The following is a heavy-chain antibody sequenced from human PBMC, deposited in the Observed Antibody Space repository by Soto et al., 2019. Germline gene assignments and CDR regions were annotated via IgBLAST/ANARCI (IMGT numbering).Heavy chain of an antibody. D-gene: IGHD6-19*01. V-gene: IGHV1-69*06. CDR2: IIPKFPTG. CDR3: ARDGVRGGWYYFDL. Sequence: SVKVSCKVSGGSFSDYAITWVRQAPGQGLEWMGGIIPKFPTGEYAKKFQGTVKITADKSTSTVYLEVSSLRHEDTAVYYCARDGVRGGWYYFDLWGQGTQVTVSS. J-gene: IGHJ4*02. CDR1: GGSFSDYA.